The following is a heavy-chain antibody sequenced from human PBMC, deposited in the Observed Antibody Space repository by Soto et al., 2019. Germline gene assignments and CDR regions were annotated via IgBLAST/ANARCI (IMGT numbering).Heavy chain of an antibody. D-gene: IGHD3-3*01. CDR3: ARELPYYDFWSGYYTGSYYFDY. CDR2: ISAYNGNT. Sequence: ASVKVSCKASGYTFTSYGISWVRQAPGQGLEWMGWISAYNGNTNYAQKLQGRVTMTTDTSTSTAYMELRSLRSDDTAVYYCARELPYYDFWSGYYTGSYYFDYWGQGTLVTVSS. J-gene: IGHJ4*02. CDR1: GYTFTSYG. V-gene: IGHV1-18*01.